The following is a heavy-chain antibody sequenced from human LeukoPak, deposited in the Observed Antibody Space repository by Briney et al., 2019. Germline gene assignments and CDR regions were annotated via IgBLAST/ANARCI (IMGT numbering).Heavy chain of an antibody. Sequence: PGGSLRLSCAASGFTFSNHYMSWIRQAPGKGPEWVSYITSSDSGGFYADSVKGRFTISRDNAKNSLYLQMNSLRVEDTAVYYCARDGDTTSKVDYLGQGTLVTVSS. CDR2: ITSSDSGG. J-gene: IGHJ4*02. CDR3: ARDGDTTSKVDY. CDR1: GFTFSNHY. D-gene: IGHD4-11*01. V-gene: IGHV3-11*01.